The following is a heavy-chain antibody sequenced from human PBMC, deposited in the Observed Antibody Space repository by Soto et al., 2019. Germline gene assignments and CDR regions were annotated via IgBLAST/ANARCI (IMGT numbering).Heavy chain of an antibody. Sequence: SETLSLTCSVSGDSISTVDYFWAWIRQPPGQALEYIGYIYKSTTTYYNPSFESRVAISLDTSKSQFSLNVTSLTAADTAVYFCARGRYCLTGRCFPNWFDSWGQGTLVTVSA. CDR2: IYKSTTT. CDR1: GDSISTVDYF. V-gene: IGHV4-30-4*01. D-gene: IGHD2-15*01. J-gene: IGHJ5*01. CDR3: ARGRYCLTGRCFPNWFDS.